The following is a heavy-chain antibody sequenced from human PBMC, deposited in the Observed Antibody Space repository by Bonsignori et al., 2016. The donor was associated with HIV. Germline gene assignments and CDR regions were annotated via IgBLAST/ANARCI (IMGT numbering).Heavy chain of an antibody. CDR3: ARDSGSGWYWGLDY. Sequence: WIRQPPGKGLEWVAIIKHDGSEKYYADSVKGRFTISRDNAKNSLYLQMNSLRAEDTAMYYCARDSGSGWYWGLDYWGQGTLVTVSS. J-gene: IGHJ4*02. D-gene: IGHD6-19*01. CDR2: IKHDGSEK. V-gene: IGHV3-7*03.